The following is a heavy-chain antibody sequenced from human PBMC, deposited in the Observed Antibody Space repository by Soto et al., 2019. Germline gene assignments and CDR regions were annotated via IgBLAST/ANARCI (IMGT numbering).Heavy chain of an antibody. CDR2: MHHTQGA. CDR1: GASISSYY. D-gene: IGHD3-9*01. J-gene: IGHJ5*02. V-gene: IGHV4-59*01. CDR3: ARVPFVGYFDWLDP. Sequence: SETLSLTCSVSGASISSYYWTWIRQPPGGGLEWIGYMHHTQGANDNPSLRGRVHMSIDTSMNQFSLRLTSVTAADTAVYYCARVPFVGYFDWLDPWGHGTLVT.